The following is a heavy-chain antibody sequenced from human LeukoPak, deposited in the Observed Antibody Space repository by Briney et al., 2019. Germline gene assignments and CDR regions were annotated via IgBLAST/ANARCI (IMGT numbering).Heavy chain of an antibody. D-gene: IGHD2-15*01. CDR3: ARDPCSGGTCYYYMDV. V-gene: IGHV1-2*02. CDR1: GYTFTGYY. CDR2: INPNSGGT. J-gene: IGHJ6*03. Sequence: GASVKVSCKASGYTFTGYYMHWVRQAPGQGLEWMGWINPNSGGTNYAQKFQGRVTMTRDTSISTAYMELSTLTSDDTAVYYCARDPCSGGTCYYYMDVWGKGTTVTVPS.